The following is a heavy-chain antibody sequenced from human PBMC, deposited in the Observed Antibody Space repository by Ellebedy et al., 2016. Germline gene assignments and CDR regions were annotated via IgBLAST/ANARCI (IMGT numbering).Heavy chain of an antibody. CDR3: TRGGLDNSFDV. CDR2: ILPISGSTI. CDR1: GFTFTSYS. D-gene: IGHD3-16*01. V-gene: IGHV3-48*02. Sequence: GGSLRLSXAVSGFTFTSYSMKWVRQTPGKGLEWVSYILPISGSTIYYADSVKGRFTISRDNAKNSVYLQMNSLRDEDTAVYYCTRGGLDNSFDVWGQGTMVTVSS. J-gene: IGHJ3*01.